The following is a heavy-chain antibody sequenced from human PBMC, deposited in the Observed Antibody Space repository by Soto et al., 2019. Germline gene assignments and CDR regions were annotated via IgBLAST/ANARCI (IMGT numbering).Heavy chain of an antibody. V-gene: IGHV3-48*01. J-gene: IGHJ4*02. D-gene: IGHD3-22*01. CDR3: ARDDYPYYDDSSGYHFDY. CDR2: VSDSSSTI. Sequence: PGGSLRLSCAASGFTFSSYTMSWVRQAPGKGLEWISAVSDSSSTIHYADSVKGRFTISRDNAKNSLYLQMNSLRAEDTAVYYCARDDYPYYDDSSGYHFDYWGQGALVTVSS. CDR1: GFTFSSYT.